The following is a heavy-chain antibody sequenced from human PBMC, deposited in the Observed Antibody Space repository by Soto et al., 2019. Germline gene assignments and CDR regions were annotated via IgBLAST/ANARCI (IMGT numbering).Heavy chain of an antibody. CDR3: ASSMVRGVIIKNYYYMDV. V-gene: IGHV3-21*01. D-gene: IGHD3-10*01. CDR1: GFTFSSYS. J-gene: IGHJ6*03. Sequence: GGSLRLSCAASGFTFSSYSMNWVRQAPGKGLEWVSSISSSSSYIYYADSVKGRFTISRDNAKNSLYLQMNSLRAEDTAVYYCASSMVRGVIIKNYYYMDVWGKGTTVTVSS. CDR2: ISSSSSYI.